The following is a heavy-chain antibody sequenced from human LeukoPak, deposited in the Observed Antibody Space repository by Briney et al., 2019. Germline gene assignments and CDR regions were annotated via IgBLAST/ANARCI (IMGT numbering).Heavy chain of an antibody. V-gene: IGHV4-34*01. CDR2: INHSGST. Sequence: PSETLSLTCAVYGGSFSGYYWSWIRQPPGKGLEWIGEINHSGSTNYNPSLKSRVTISVDTSKNQFSLKLSSVTAADTAVYYCARGGVRGYSYGYTSLSPSHYMDVWGKGTTVTVSS. CDR3: ARGGVRGYSYGYTSLSPSHYMDV. D-gene: IGHD5-18*01. CDR1: GGSFSGYY. J-gene: IGHJ6*03.